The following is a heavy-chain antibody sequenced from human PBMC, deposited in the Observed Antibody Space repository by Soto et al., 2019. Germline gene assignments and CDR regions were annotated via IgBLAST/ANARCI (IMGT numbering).Heavy chain of an antibody. CDR3: ARVPPTMVYAMRYGMDV. Sequence: GGSLRLSCAASGFTFSSYGMHWVRQAPGKGLEWVAVIWYDGSNKYYADSVKGRFTISRDNSKNTLYLQMNSLRAEDTAVYYCARVPPTMVYAMRYGMDVWGQGTTVTVSS. D-gene: IGHD2-8*01. V-gene: IGHV3-33*01. CDR1: GFTFSSYG. J-gene: IGHJ6*02. CDR2: IWYDGSNK.